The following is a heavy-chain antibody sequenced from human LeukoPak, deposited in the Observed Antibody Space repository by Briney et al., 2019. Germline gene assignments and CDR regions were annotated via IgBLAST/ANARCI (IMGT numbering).Heavy chain of an antibody. CDR1: GYTFTGYY. CDR2: INPNSGGT. CDR3: ARSIVVVPAAPFDP. V-gene: IGHV1-2*02. Sequence: ASVKVSCKASGYTFTGYYMHWVRQAPGQGLGWMGWINPNSGGTNYAQKFQGRVTMTRDTSISTAYMELSRLRSDDTAVYYCARSIVVVPAAPFDPWGQGTLVTVSS. J-gene: IGHJ5*02. D-gene: IGHD2-2*01.